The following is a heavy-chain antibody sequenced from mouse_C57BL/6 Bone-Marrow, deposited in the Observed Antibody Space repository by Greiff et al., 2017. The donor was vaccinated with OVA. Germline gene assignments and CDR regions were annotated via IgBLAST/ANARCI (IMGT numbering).Heavy chain of an antibody. CDR2: IHPNSGST. V-gene: IGHV1-64*01. J-gene: IGHJ4*01. D-gene: IGHD1-1*01. CDR1: GYTFTSYW. CDR3: AGLGYGSSFYYAMDY. Sequence: QVQLQQPGAELVKPGASVKLSCKASGYTFTSYWMHWVKQRPGQGLEWIGMIHPNSGSTNYNEKFKSKATLTVDKSSSTAYMQLSSLTSEDSAVYYCAGLGYGSSFYYAMDYWGQGTSVTVSS.